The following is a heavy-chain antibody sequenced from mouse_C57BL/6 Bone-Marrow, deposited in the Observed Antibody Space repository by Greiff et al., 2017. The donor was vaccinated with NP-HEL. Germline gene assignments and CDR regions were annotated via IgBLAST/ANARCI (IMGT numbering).Heavy chain of an antibody. J-gene: IGHJ3*01. Sequence: EVQLQQSGPELVKPGASVKIPCKASGYTFTDYNMDWVKQSHGKSLEWIGDINPNNGGTIYNQKFKGKATLTADKSSSTAYMQLNSLTSEDSAVYFCARKGSSGGFAYWGQGTLVTVSA. CDR3: ARKGSSGGFAY. CDR2: INPNNGGT. V-gene: IGHV1-18*01. D-gene: IGHD1-1*01. CDR1: GYTFTDYN.